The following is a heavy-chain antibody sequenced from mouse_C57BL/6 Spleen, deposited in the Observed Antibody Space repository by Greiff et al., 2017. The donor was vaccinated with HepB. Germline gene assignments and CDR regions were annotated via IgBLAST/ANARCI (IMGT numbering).Heavy chain of an antibody. D-gene: IGHD2-3*01. CDR3: ARWLLKENYFDY. J-gene: IGHJ2*01. V-gene: IGHV3-6*01. CDR2: ISYDGSN. Sequence: VQLKESGPGLVKPSQSLSLTCSVTGYSITSGYYWNWIRQFPGNKLEWMGYISYDGSNNYNPSLKNRISITRDTSKNQFFLKLNSVTTEDTATYYCARWLLKENYFDYWGQGTTLTVSS. CDR1: GYSITSGYY.